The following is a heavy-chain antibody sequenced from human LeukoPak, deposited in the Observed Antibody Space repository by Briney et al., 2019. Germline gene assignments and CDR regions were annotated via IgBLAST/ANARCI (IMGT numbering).Heavy chain of an antibody. D-gene: IGHD3-16*01. Sequence: GGSLRLSCAASGFTVSSNYMSWVRQAPGKGLEWVSIIYSDGSTYYADSVKGRFTISRDTSKNTLYLQMNSLRAEDTAVYYCARAGGGIRHYFDYWGQGTLVTVSS. CDR2: IYSDGST. CDR3: ARAGGGIRHYFDY. V-gene: IGHV3-66*01. J-gene: IGHJ4*02. CDR1: GFTVSSNY.